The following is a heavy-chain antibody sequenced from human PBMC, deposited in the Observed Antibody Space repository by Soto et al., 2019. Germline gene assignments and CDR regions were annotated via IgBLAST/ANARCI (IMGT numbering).Heavy chain of an antibody. V-gene: IGHV3-72*01. CDR1: GLSFSDHY. Sequence: EVQLVESGGGLVQPGGSLRLSCAASGLSFSDHYMDWVRRAPGKGLEWVGRIRNKVNGYTTQYAASVKGRFIISRDDSKNSLYLEMDSLKTDDTAVYYCTREDTLAVSFDYWGQGALVTVSA. CDR3: TREDTLAVSFDY. D-gene: IGHD5-18*01. J-gene: IGHJ4*02. CDR2: IRNKVNGYTT.